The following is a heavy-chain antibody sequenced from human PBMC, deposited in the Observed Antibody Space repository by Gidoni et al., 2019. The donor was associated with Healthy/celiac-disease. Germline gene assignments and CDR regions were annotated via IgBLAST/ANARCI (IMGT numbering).Heavy chain of an antibody. J-gene: IGHJ6*02. Sequence: QVQLVESGGGVVQPGRSLRLSCAASGFTFSSYGMHWVRQAPGKGLEWVAVIWYDGSNKYYADSVKGRFTISRDNSKNTLYLQMNSLRAEDTAVYYCAREFGMVRGYYYYYGMDVWGQGTTVTVSS. CDR3: AREFGMVRGYYYYYGMDV. D-gene: IGHD3-10*01. CDR1: GFTFSSYG. CDR2: IWYDGSNK. V-gene: IGHV3-33*01.